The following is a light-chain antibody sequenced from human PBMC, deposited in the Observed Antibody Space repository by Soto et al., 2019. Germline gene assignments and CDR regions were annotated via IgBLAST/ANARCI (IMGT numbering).Light chain of an antibody. CDR3: CSYAGRSTYV. Sequence: QSVLTQPASVSGSPGQSITISCAGTSSDVGTYSIVSWYQQYPGKAPKLMIYEVFKRPSGVSNRFSGSKSGNTASLTISGLQAEDEAHYYCCSYAGRSTYVFGTGTKVTVL. CDR2: EVF. V-gene: IGLV2-23*02. CDR1: SSDVGTYSI. J-gene: IGLJ1*01.